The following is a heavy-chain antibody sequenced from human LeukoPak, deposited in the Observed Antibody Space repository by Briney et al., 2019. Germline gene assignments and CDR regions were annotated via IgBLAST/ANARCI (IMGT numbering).Heavy chain of an antibody. D-gene: IGHD3-3*01. CDR1: GFTFRSYG. CDR3: AKDGRITIFGVVILFDY. V-gene: IGHV3-30*02. J-gene: IGHJ4*02. Sequence: PGGSLRLSCAASGFTFRSYGMHWVRQAPGKGLEWVAFIRYDGSNKYYADSVKGRFTISRDNSKNTLYLQMNSLRAEDTAVYYCAKDGRITIFGVVILFDYWGQGTLVTVSS. CDR2: IRYDGSNK.